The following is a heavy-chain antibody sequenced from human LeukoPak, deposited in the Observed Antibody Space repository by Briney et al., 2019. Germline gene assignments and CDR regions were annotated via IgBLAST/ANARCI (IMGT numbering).Heavy chain of an antibody. D-gene: IGHD3-10*01. Sequence: SVKVSCRASGGTFSSYAISWVRQATGQGLEWMGGIIPIFGTANYAQKFQGRVTITTDESTSTAYMELSSLRSEDTAVYYCARAYGSGSSPYYYYYMDVWGKGTTVTVSS. CDR3: ARAYGSGSSPYYYYYMDV. CDR1: GGTFSSYA. CDR2: IIPIFGTA. J-gene: IGHJ6*03. V-gene: IGHV1-69*05.